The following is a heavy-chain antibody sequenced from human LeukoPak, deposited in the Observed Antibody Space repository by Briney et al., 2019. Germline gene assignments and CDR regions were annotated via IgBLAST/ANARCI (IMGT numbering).Heavy chain of an antibody. V-gene: IGHV3-30*04. CDR1: GFTFTNAP. CDR2: ISIDGSAT. J-gene: IGHJ5*02. CDR3: ARSINNWFDP. Sequence: GGSLRLSCIASGFTFTNAPMHWVRQAPGKGLEWVAVISIDGSATSYADSVSGRFTFSRDNAKKSLYLQMNSPRAEDTAVYYCARSINNWFDPWGQGTLVTVSS.